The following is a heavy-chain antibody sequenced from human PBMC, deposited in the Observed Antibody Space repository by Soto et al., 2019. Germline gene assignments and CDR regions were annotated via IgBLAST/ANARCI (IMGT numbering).Heavy chain of an antibody. Sequence: SETLSLTCTVSGGSISSYYWSWIRQPPGKGLGWIGYIYYSGSTNYNPSPTSRVTISVDTSKNQFSLKLSSVTAADTAVYYFAIDRLIVVVSATIPQGWDYYYYGMDVWGQGTTVTVSS. CDR3: AIDRLIVVVSATIPQGWDYYYYGMDV. D-gene: IGHD2-21*01. V-gene: IGHV4-59*01. CDR2: IYYSGST. CDR1: GGSISSYY. J-gene: IGHJ6*02.